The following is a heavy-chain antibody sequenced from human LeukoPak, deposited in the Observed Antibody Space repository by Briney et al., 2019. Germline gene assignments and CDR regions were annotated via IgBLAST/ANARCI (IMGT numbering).Heavy chain of an antibody. CDR2: ISSNGGST. V-gene: IGHV3-64D*06. Sequence: GGSLRLSCSASGFTFSSYPMHWVRQAPGKGLEYVSAISSNGGSTYYAASVKARFTISRDNSKNTLYLQMSSLRAEDTAVYYCHLPSDAFDIWGQGTMVTVSS. CDR3: HLPSDAFDI. J-gene: IGHJ3*02. CDR1: GFTFSSYP. D-gene: IGHD3-3*02.